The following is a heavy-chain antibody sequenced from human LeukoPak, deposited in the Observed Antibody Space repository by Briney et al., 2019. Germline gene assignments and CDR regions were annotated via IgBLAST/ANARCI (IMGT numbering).Heavy chain of an antibody. Sequence: GGSLRLSCAASGFTFSSYSMNWVRQAPGKGLEWVSSINNNAIYIYYADSVKGRFTISRDNSKNTLYLQMNSLRAEDTAVYYCAKGHSQFDYWGQGTLVTVSS. J-gene: IGHJ4*02. CDR3: AKGHSQFDY. V-gene: IGHV3-21*04. CDR1: GFTFSSYS. CDR2: INNNAIYI.